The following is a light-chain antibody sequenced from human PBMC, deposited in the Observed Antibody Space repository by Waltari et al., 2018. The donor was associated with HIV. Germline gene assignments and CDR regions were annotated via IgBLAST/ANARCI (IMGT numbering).Light chain of an antibody. CDR2: WAA. V-gene: IGKV4-1*01. CDR3: QQYYSTPTVS. Sequence: DFVMTQSPDTLAVSQGERATLNCRSSQLIKNFLAWYQQKPGQPPKLLIYWAATRESGVPDRFSGSGSGTDFSLVISSLQPEDVAIYYCQQYYSTPTVSFGGGTRVEI. J-gene: IGKJ4*01. CDR1: QLIKNF.